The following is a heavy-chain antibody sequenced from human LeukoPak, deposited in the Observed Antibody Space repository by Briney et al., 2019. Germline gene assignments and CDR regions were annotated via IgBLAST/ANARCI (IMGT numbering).Heavy chain of an antibody. CDR2: IYSGGST. J-gene: IGHJ6*02. D-gene: IGHD1-7*01. V-gene: IGHV3-66*01. Sequence: GGSLRLSCAASGFTVSSNYMSWVRQAPGKGLEWVSVIYSGGSTYYADSVKGRFTISRDNASKSLSLQMTSLRGEDTAVYYCVRGSRKLGGMDVWGQGTTVTVSS. CDR1: GFTVSSNY. CDR3: VRGSRKLGGMDV.